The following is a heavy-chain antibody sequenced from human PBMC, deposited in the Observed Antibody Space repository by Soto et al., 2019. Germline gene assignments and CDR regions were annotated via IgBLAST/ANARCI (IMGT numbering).Heavy chain of an antibody. Sequence: QVQLQQSGPGLVKPSQTLSLTCAISGDSVSSNSAAWNWIRQSPSRGLEWLGRTYYRSKWYNDYAVSVNSRITINPDTSKNQFSLQLNSVTPEDTAVYYCARGPYGDRRITKDYYYGMDVWGQGTTVTVSS. CDR1: GDSVSSNSAA. D-gene: IGHD4-17*01. CDR3: ARGPYGDRRITKDYYYGMDV. CDR2: TYYRSKWYN. V-gene: IGHV6-1*01. J-gene: IGHJ6*02.